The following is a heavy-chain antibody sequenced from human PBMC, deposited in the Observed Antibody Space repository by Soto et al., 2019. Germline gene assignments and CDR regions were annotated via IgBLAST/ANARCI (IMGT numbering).Heavy chain of an antibody. CDR2: VYYSGTT. CDR1: GGSVSDKTYY. CDR3: ARTTAVHTTLRLRYFFDY. D-gene: IGHD4-17*01. V-gene: IGHV4-61*01. J-gene: IGHJ4*02. Sequence: SETLSLTCSVSGGSVSDKTYYWSWIRQPPGKRLEWIGYVYYSGTTNYNPSLKSRVTISVDLSKNRFSLRLSSVTTADTALYYCARTTAVHTTLRLRYFFDYWGQGTLVTVSS.